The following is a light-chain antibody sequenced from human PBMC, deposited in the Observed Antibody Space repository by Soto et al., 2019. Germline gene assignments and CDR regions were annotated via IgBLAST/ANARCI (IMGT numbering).Light chain of an antibody. CDR3: AAWDDSLNGVI. CDR1: SSNIGSNT. CDR2: SNN. Sequence: QSVLTQPPSASGTPGQRVTISCSGSSSNIGSNTVNWYQQLPGTAPKLLIYSNNQRPSGVPDRCSGSKSGTSASLAISGLQSEDEADYYCAAWDDSLNGVIFGGRTKVTVL. V-gene: IGLV1-44*01. J-gene: IGLJ2*01.